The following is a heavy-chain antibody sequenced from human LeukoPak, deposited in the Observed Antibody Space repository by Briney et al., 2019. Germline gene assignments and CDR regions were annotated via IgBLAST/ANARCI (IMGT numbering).Heavy chain of an antibody. D-gene: IGHD3-22*01. V-gene: IGHV4-34*01. CDR2: INHSGST. CDR1: GGSFSGYY. CDR3: ARLGIYYDSSGYYNYFDY. Sequence: TSETLSLTCAVYGGSFSGYYWSWIRRPPGKGLEWIGEINHSGSTNYNPSLKSRVTISVDTSKNQFSLKLSSVTAADTAVYYCARLGIYYDSSGYYNYFDYWGQGTLVTVSS. J-gene: IGHJ4*02.